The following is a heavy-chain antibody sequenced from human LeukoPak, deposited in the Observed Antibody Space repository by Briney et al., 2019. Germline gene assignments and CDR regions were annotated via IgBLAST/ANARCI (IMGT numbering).Heavy chain of an antibody. Sequence: GGSLRLSCAASGFTFSSYAMSWVRQAPGKGLEWVSGINWNGGSTGYADSVKGRFTISRDNAKNSLYLQMDSLRVEDTALYYCARGIRFLEWLSGFDYWGQGTLVTVSS. D-gene: IGHD3-3*01. CDR3: ARGIRFLEWLSGFDY. CDR2: INWNGGST. V-gene: IGHV3-20*04. CDR1: GFTFSSYA. J-gene: IGHJ4*02.